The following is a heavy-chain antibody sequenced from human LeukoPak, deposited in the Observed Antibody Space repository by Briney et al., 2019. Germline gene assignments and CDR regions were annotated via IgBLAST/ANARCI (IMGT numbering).Heavy chain of an antibody. D-gene: IGHD6-13*01. Sequence: PSETLSLTCIASGGSISSGSYYWGWIRQPPGKGLEWIGSIYYGGSTFYNPSLRSRITISLDTSRNQFSLKLTSVTAADAAVYYCARLNDYIAAAGVDYWGQGTLVTVSS. CDR2: IYYGGST. CDR3: ARLNDYIAAAGVDY. V-gene: IGHV4-39*01. J-gene: IGHJ4*02. CDR1: GGSISSGSYY.